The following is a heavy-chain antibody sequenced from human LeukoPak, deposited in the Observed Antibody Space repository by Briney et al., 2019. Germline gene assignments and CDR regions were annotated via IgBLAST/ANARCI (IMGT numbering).Heavy chain of an antibody. CDR3: ARDRIGSAYRVDYFDY. Sequence: SETLSLTCAVYGGSFSGYYWSWIRQPPGKGLEWIGEINHSGSTNYNPSLKSRVTISVDTSKNQFSLKLSSVTAADTAVYYCARDRIGSAYRVDYFDYWGQGTLVTVSS. V-gene: IGHV4-34*01. J-gene: IGHJ4*02. CDR1: GGSFSGYY. CDR2: INHSGST. D-gene: IGHD1-1*01.